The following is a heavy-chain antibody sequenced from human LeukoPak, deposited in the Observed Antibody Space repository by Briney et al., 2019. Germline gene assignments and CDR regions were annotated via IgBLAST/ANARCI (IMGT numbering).Heavy chain of an antibody. Sequence: GRSLRLSCTVSGFTFADYAMNWVRQAPGKGLEWVGFIRSKAYSGTTEYAASVKDRFTISRDDSKSIAYLQMNRLKTEDTAVYYCTRSLYSGRDDYWGQGTLVTVSS. CDR1: GFTFADYA. D-gene: IGHD2-15*01. CDR3: TRSLYSGRDDY. V-gene: IGHV3-49*04. CDR2: IRSKAYSGTT. J-gene: IGHJ4*02.